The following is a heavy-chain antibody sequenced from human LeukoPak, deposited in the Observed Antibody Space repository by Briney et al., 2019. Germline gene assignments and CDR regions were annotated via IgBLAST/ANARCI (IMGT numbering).Heavy chain of an antibody. CDR1: GFTFTSYA. Sequence: GGSLRLSCAASGFTFTSYAMSWVRQAPGQGLEWVSTINGNGGNTYYADSVKGRFTISRDNSKNTMYLQMNSLRAEDTAVYYCAREVYYYDSSWVDYWGQGTLVTVSS. CDR3: AREVYYYDSSWVDY. CDR2: INGNGGNT. J-gene: IGHJ4*02. V-gene: IGHV3-23*01. D-gene: IGHD3-22*01.